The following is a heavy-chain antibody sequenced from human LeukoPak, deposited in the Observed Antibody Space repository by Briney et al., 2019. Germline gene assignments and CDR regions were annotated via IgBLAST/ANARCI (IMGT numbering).Heavy chain of an antibody. D-gene: IGHD6-19*01. Sequence: PGGSLRLSYAASGFTFSRYWMSWVRQAPGKGLEWVANIKQDGSEKYYVDSVKGRFTISRDNAKNSLYLQMNSLRAEDTAVYYCAKDEQWLVQDCGAFDIWGQGTMVTVSS. CDR1: GFTFSRYW. V-gene: IGHV3-7*01. J-gene: IGHJ3*02. CDR3: AKDEQWLVQDCGAFDI. CDR2: IKQDGSEK.